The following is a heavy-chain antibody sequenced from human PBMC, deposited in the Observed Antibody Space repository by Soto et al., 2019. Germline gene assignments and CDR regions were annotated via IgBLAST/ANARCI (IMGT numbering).Heavy chain of an antibody. J-gene: IGHJ4*02. Sequence: GGSLRLSCAASGFIFNNYAMSWVRQTPGQGLEWVSGIRGAGGGTNYTDSVKGRFIISRDNSKRTLYLHMSSLRGEDTAVYYCTRGDFWSGPDHWGQGALVTVSS. V-gene: IGHV3-23*01. D-gene: IGHD3-3*01. CDR2: IRGAGGGT. CDR3: TRGDFWSGPDH. CDR1: GFIFNNYA.